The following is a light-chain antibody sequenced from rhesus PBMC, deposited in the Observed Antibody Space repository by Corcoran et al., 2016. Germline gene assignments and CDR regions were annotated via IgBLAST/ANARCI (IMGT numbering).Light chain of an antibody. J-gene: IGKJ3*01. V-gene: IGKV3-42*03. CDR1: QSVSSS. Sequence: EIVMTQSPATLSLSPGERATLSCRASQSVSSSLAWYQQKPGQAPRLLIYGAASRATGIPDRFSGSGSGTEFTLPISSLEPKDFVVYYCQQYSNWPFTFGPGTKLDIK. CDR2: GAA. CDR3: QQYSNWPFT.